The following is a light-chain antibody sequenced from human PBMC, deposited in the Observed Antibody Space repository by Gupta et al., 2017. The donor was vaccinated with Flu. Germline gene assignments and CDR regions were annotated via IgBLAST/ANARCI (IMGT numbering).Light chain of an antibody. CDR2: GAS. V-gene: IGKV3-15*01. J-gene: IGKJ1*01. CDR3: QQNNDWPLLT. CDR1: QNIERN. Sequence: EIVLTQSTATLSLSPGERATLYCRASQNIERNLGWYKRTPFQAPRLLIFGASTRPTGITPRFCRSGCGKEFPLTISSRQSENFAVSYFQQNNDWPLLTFGQGTQVEIK.